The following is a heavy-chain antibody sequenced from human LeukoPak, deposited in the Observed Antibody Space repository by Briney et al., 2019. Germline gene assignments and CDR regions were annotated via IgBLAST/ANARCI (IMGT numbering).Heavy chain of an antibody. CDR3: TTDLGLTMIRGVIVY. D-gene: IGHD3-10*01. CDR2: IKSKGDGETT. J-gene: IGHJ4*02. V-gene: IGHV3-15*01. Sequence: PGGSLRLSCAASGFTFTNAWMTWVRQAPGKGLEWVGRIKSKGDGETTDYTAPVKGRFTMSRDDSKATLYLQMISLAAEDTAVYYCTTDLGLTMIRGVIVYWGQGALVTVSS. CDR1: GFTFTNAW.